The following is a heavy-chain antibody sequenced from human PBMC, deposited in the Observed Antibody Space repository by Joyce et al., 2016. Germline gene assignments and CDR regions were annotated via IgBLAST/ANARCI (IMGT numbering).Heavy chain of an antibody. CDR3: ARNGAYSQDS. Sequence: QVQLQESGPGLVKPSGTLSLTCAVSGDSFSSAHWWSWVRQPPGKGLAWIGGIYRGAGTTYNPSLKSRVTISVDKSKNQLSLKMKSLTAADTAVYYCARNGAYSQDSWGQGTLVTVSS. D-gene: IGHD5-12*01. V-gene: IGHV4-4*02. CDR2: IYRGAGT. J-gene: IGHJ5*01. CDR1: GDSFSSAHW.